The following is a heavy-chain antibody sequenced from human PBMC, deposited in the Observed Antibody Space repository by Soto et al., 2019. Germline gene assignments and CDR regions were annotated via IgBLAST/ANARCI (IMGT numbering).Heavy chain of an antibody. V-gene: IGHV4-59*01. CDR1: GASIGDYY. CDR3: ATGRVFYGSEY. D-gene: IGHD3-10*01. J-gene: IGHJ4*02. Sequence: QVQLQESGPGLVKPSETLSLTCTFPGASIGDYYWSWIRQPPGKGLEWIGYVYFTGSTTYYYNPSLKSRVAISIDTAKKQFSLNLGSVTAADTAIYYCATGRVFYGSEYWGQGTLVTVSS. CDR2: VYFTGST.